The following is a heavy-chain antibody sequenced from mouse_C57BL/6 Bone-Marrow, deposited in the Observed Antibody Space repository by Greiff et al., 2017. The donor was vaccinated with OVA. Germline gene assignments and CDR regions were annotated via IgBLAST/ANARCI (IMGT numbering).Heavy chain of an antibody. D-gene: IGHD1-1*01. CDR2: IYPGNSDT. Sequence: EVQLQQSGTVLARPGASVKMSCKTSGYTFTSYWMHWVKQRPGQGLEWIGAIYPGNSDTSYNQKFKGKAKLTAVTSASTAYMELGSLTNEDSAVYYSTVVDWYFDVWGTGTTVTVSS. CDR3: TVVDWYFDV. J-gene: IGHJ1*03. V-gene: IGHV1-5*01. CDR1: GYTFTSYW.